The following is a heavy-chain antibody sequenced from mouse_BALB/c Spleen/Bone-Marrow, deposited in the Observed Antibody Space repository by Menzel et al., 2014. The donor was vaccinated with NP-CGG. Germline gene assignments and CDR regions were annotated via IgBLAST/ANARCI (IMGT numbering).Heavy chain of an antibody. D-gene: IGHD2-4*01. J-gene: IGHJ3*01. CDR1: GFNIKDTY. Sequence: EVQRVESGAELVKPGASVKLSCTASGFNIKDTYMHWVKQRPEQGLEWIGRIDPANGNTKYDPKFQGKATITADTSSNTAYLQLSSLTSEDTAVNCCAMITTGGWFAYWGQGTLVTVSA. CDR2: IDPANGNT. CDR3: AMITTGGWFAY. V-gene: IGHV14-3*02.